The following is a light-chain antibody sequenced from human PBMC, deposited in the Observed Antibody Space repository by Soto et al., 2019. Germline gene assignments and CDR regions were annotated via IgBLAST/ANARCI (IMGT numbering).Light chain of an antibody. Sequence: EIVLTQSPGTLSLSPGEGATLSCRASQRVSTSYFAWYQQKPGQAPRLLIYATSNRATDIPDRFSGSGSGTDFSLSISRLGPEDCAVYYFHQYCASPFPFGGGTKVEIK. J-gene: IGKJ4*01. CDR2: ATS. CDR1: QRVSTSY. CDR3: HQYCASPFP. V-gene: IGKV3-20*01.